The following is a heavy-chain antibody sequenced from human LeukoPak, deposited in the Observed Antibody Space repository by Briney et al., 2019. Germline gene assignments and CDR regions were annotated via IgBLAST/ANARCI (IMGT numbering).Heavy chain of an antibody. CDR2: INHSGST. CDR3: ARAPYYDFWSGYYGY. CDR1: GGSFSGYY. Sequence: SETLFLTCAVYGGSFSGYYWSWIRQPPGKGLEWIGEINHSGSTNYNPSLKSRVTISVDTSKNQFSLKLSSVTAADTAVYYCARAPYYDFWSGYYGYWGQGTLVTVSS. V-gene: IGHV4-34*01. J-gene: IGHJ4*02. D-gene: IGHD3-3*01.